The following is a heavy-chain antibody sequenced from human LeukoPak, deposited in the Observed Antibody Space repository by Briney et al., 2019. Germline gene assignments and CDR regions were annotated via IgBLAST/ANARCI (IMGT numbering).Heavy chain of an antibody. Sequence: GGSLRLSCAASGFTFSSYSMNWVRQAPGKGLEWVSYISSSSSTIYYADSVTGRFTISRDNAKNSLYLQMNSLRAEDTAVYYCARDRVIGGVPKRIGDAFDIWGQGTMVAVSS. CDR3: ARDRVIGGVPKRIGDAFDI. CDR1: GFTFSSYS. D-gene: IGHD2-8*02. J-gene: IGHJ3*02. V-gene: IGHV3-48*04. CDR2: ISSSSSTI.